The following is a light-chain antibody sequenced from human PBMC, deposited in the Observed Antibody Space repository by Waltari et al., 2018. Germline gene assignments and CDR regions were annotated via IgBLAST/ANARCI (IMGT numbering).Light chain of an antibody. Sequence: SYVLTQPPSVSVAPGKTARITCGGNNIGSQSVHWYRQKPGQAPILFLYFDSDRPSGIPERFSGSNFGDTATLTISRVEAGDEADYYCQVWDRSSDSWVFGGGTKLTVL. CDR3: QVWDRSSDSWV. CDR1: NIGSQS. CDR2: FDS. J-gene: IGLJ3*02. V-gene: IGLV3-21*04.